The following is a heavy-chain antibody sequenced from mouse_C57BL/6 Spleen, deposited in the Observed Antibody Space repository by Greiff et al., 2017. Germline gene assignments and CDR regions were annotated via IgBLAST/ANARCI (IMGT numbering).Heavy chain of an antibody. CDR3: ARAYGYFDV. Sequence: EVKLVESGPGLVKPSQSLSLTCSVTGYSITSGYYWNWIRQFPGNKLEWMGYISYDGSNNYNPSLKNRISITRDTSKNQFFLKLNSVTTEDTATYYCARAYGYFDVWGTGTTVTVSS. V-gene: IGHV3-6*01. CDR1: GYSITSGYY. CDR2: ISYDGSN. J-gene: IGHJ1*03.